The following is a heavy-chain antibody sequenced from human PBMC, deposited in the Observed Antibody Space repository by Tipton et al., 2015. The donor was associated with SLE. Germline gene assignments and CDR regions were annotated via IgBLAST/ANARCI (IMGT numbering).Heavy chain of an antibody. CDR1: GFTFSSYG. J-gene: IGHJ4*02. CDR3: ARSGNYRSGSFDY. V-gene: IGHV3-33*01. CDR2: IWYDGSNQ. D-gene: IGHD3-3*01. Sequence: SLRLSCAASGFTFSSYGMHWVRQAPGKGLEWLAIIWYDGSNQYYADSVKGRFTISRDNSRNTLFLQMNSLRAEDTAVYYCARSGNYRSGSFDYWGQGTLVTVSS.